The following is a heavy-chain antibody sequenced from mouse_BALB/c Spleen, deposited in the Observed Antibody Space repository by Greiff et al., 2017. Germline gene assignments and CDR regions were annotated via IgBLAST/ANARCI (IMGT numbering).Heavy chain of an antibody. J-gene: IGHJ4*01. CDR2: IRNKANGYTT. D-gene: IGHD1-1*01. V-gene: IGHV7-3*02. CDR1: GFTFTDYY. Sequence: DVQLVESGGGLVQPGGSLRLSCATSGFTFTDYYMSWVRQPPGKALEWLGFIRNKANGYTTEYSASVKGRFTISRDNSQSILYLQMNTLRAEDSATYYCARDIGKNYYAMDYWGQGTSVTVSS. CDR3: ARDIGKNYYAMDY.